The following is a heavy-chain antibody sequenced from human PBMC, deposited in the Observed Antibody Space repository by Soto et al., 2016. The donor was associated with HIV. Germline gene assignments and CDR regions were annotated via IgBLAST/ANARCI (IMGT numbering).Heavy chain of an antibody. V-gene: IGHV4-59*01. D-gene: IGHD1-26*01. CDR3: ARGIKIVGSTRVDYYFYALDV. Sequence: QVQLQESGPGLVKPSETLSLTCTVSGDSISLYYWSWIRQPPGKGLEWIGYVYNSGRTNYNPSLKSRVTISVHTPKNQFSLKLSSVTAADTAVYYCARGIKIVGSTRVDYYFYALDVWGQGTTVTVSS. CDR1: GDSISLYY. J-gene: IGHJ6*02. CDR2: VYNSGRT.